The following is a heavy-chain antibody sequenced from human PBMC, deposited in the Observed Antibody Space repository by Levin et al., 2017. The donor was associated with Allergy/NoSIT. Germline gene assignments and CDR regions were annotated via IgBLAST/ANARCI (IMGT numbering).Heavy chain of an antibody. Sequence: ASVKVSCAASGFIFSSHWMTWVRQAPGKGLEWVANINQDGSAKYYVDSMKGRFTISRDNAKNSLYLQMNSLRAEDTAVYYCARFYSWTFDIWGQGTMVTVSS. D-gene: IGHD1-1*01. V-gene: IGHV3-7*01. J-gene: IGHJ3*02. CDR3: ARFYSWTFDI. CDR1: GFIFSSHW. CDR2: INQDGSAK.